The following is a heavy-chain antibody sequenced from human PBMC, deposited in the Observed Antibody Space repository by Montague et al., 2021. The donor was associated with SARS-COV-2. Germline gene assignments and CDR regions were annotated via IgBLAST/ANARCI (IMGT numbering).Heavy chain of an antibody. CDR2: VFYTGST. V-gene: IGHV4-59*08. Sequence: SETLSLTCAVAGGSIRNYNWCWIRQPPGKGLEWIVYVFYTGSTNXXPSLKSRVTVSIDTSKNQISLRVTSVTAADTAKYYCASHNADDFGLLDYWGQGTLVTVSS. CDR3: ASHNADDFGLLDY. J-gene: IGHJ4*02. CDR1: GGSIRNYN. D-gene: IGHD3/OR15-3a*01.